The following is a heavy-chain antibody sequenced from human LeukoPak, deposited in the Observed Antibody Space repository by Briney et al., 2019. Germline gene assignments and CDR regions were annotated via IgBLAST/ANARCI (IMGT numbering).Heavy chain of an antibody. J-gene: IGHJ3*02. V-gene: IGHV1-3*01. D-gene: IGHD6-19*01. CDR3: ARGWAVADPTRGAFDI. CDR2: IDAGNGNT. Sequence: ASVKVSCKASGYTFSSYALHWVRQAPGQRLEWMGWIDAGNGNTKYSQKFQDRVTITRDTSASTAYMELSSLRSEDTAVYYCARGWAVADPTRGAFDIWGQGTMVTVSS. CDR1: GYTFSSYA.